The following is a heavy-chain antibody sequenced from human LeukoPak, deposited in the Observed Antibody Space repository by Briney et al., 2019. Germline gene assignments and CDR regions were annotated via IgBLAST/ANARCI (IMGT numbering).Heavy chain of an antibody. CDR3: ARIKRRDYFDY. J-gene: IGHJ4*02. CDR2: IYYTGST. CDR1: GYSTSSSNW. D-gene: IGHD1-1*01. V-gene: IGHV4-28*01. Sequence: SDTLSLTCAVSGYSTSSSNWWGWIRQPPGKGLEWIGYIYYTGSTYYNPSLKSRVTASVDTSKNRFSLRLSSVTAVDTAVYYCARIKRRDYFDYWGQGVLVTVSS.